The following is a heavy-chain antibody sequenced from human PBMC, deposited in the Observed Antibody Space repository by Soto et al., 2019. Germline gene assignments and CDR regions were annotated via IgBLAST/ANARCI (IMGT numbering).Heavy chain of an antibody. V-gene: IGHV3-23*01. J-gene: IGHJ4*01. CDR1: GFIFSSYT. D-gene: IGHD2-15*01. CDR3: ARDRQPDGTWTFDF. CDR2: IFAGSGGS. Sequence: GGSLRLSCSASGFIFSSYTMGWVRLTPGKGLEWVSSIFAGSGGSDYTDSVRGRFSISRDNLKNELYLQMAGLRVEDTAIYYCARDRQPDGTWTFDFWGRGTLVTVSS.